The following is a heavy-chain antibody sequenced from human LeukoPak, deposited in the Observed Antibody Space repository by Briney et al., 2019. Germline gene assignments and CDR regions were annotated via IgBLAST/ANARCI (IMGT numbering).Heavy chain of an antibody. CDR3: ARGGVVPAAISRGYYYYYMDV. CDR1: GYTFTSYD. V-gene: IGHV1-8*01. J-gene: IGHJ6*03. CDR2: MNPNSGNT. D-gene: IGHD2-2*01. Sequence: ASVKVSCKASGYTFTSYDINWVRQATGQRLEWMGWMNPNSGNTGYTQKLQGIVTMTRNTSISTAYLELSSLRSEDTAVYYCARGGVVPAAISRGYYYYYMDVWGKGTTVTVSS.